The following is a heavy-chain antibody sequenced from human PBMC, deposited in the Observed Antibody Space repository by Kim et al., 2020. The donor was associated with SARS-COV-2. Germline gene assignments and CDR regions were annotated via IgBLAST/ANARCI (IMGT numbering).Heavy chain of an antibody. CDR3: ARIQGYNAVDY. V-gene: IGHV4-59*13. CDR2: IYHNGDT. D-gene: IGHD5-12*01. Sequence: SETLSLTCTVSGDSITSYYWSWIRQPPGKELEWIGYIYHNGDTNYNPSLKSRVIISVDTSKNQFSLKLTSVTTADTAIYYCARIQGYNAVDYWGQGTLVTVS. J-gene: IGHJ4*02. CDR1: GDSITSYY.